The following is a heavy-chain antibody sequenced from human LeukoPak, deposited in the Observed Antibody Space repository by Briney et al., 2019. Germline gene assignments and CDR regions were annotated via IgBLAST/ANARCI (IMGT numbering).Heavy chain of an antibody. D-gene: IGHD3-10*01. CDR3: TRGSGVSGTYGSYFQY. J-gene: IGHJ1*01. Sequence: GGALRLSCAASGFTFSGYALHWVRQAPGKGLEWVAVISYDGNNEYYADSVRGRFTISRDNSKSTQYLQMNSLRSEDTAVYYCTRGSGVSGTYGSYFQYWSQGTLVTVSS. CDR2: ISYDGNNE. V-gene: IGHV3-30-3*01. CDR1: GFTFSGYA.